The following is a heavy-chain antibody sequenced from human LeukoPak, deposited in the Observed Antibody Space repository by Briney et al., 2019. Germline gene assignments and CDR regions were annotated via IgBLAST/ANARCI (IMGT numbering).Heavy chain of an antibody. Sequence: GASLRLSCAASGFTFSSYAMSWVRQAPGKGLEWVSAISGSGGSTYYADSVKGRFTISRDNSKNTLYLQMNSLRAEDTAVYYCAKDKSYYYDSGSYGLDYWGQGTLVTVSS. CDR3: AKDKSYYYDSGSYGLDY. CDR2: ISGSGGST. V-gene: IGHV3-23*01. D-gene: IGHD3-10*01. J-gene: IGHJ4*02. CDR1: GFTFSSYA.